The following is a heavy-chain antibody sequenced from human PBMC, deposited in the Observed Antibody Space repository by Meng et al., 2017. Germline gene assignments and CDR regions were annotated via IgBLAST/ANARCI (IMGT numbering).Heavy chain of an antibody. V-gene: IGHV4-34*01. CDR3: ASSAWYSDNPGYFDY. CDR2: INHSGNT. D-gene: IGHD6-13*01. CDR1: GGSFSGYY. Sequence: QVQLQQWGAGLLKPSETLSLTCAVYGGSFSGYYWSWIRQPPGKGLEWIGEINHSGNTNYNPSLKSRVTISVDTSKNQFSLKLSSVTAADTAVYYCASSAWYSDNPGYFDYWGQGTLVTVSS. J-gene: IGHJ4*02.